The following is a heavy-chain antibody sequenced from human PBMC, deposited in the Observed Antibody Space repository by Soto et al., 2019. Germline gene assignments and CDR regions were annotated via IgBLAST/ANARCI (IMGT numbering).Heavy chain of an antibody. CDR3: AREGDQTYYYDSSGYLPSYYFDY. J-gene: IGHJ4*02. Sequence: PSETLSLTCTVSGGSISSYYWSWIRQPPGKGLEWIGYIYYSGSTNYNPSLKSRVTISVDTSKNQFSLKLSSVTAADTAVYYCAREGDQTYYYDSSGYLPSYYFDYWGQGTLVTVSS. CDR1: GGSISSYY. D-gene: IGHD3-22*01. CDR2: IYYSGST. V-gene: IGHV4-59*01.